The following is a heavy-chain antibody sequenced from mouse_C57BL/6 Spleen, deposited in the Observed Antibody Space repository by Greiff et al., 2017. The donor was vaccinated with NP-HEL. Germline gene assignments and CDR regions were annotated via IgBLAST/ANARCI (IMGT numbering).Heavy chain of an antibody. CDR2: IYPGDGDT. J-gene: IGHJ2*01. CDR1: GYAFSSSW. D-gene: IGHD3-2*02. V-gene: IGHV1-82*01. Sequence: VQLQQSGPELVKPGASVKISCKASGYAFSSSWMNWVKQRPGKGLEWIGRIYPGDGDTNYNGKFKGKATLTADKSSSTAYMQLSSLTSEDSAVYFCARSLGSSGYSFDYWGQGTTLTVSS. CDR3: ARSLGSSGYSFDY.